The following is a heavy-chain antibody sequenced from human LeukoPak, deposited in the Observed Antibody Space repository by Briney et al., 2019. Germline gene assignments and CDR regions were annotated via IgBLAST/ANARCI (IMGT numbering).Heavy chain of an antibody. CDR1: GGSFSGYY. Sequence: SETLSLTCAVYGGSFSGYYWSWIRQPPGKGLEWIGEINHSGSTNYNPSLKSRVTISVDTSKNQFSLKLSSVTAADTAVYYCARAPAPYGDPIDYWGQGTLVTVSS. J-gene: IGHJ4*02. CDR2: INHSGST. V-gene: IGHV4-34*01. D-gene: IGHD4-17*01. CDR3: ARAPAPYGDPIDY.